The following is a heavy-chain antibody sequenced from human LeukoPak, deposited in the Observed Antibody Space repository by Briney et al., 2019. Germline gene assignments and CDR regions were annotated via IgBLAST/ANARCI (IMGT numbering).Heavy chain of an antibody. J-gene: IGHJ4*02. V-gene: IGHV3-30*18. D-gene: IGHD4-11*01. CDR2: ISYDGSNK. CDR3: AKVGGGSYSGRAPYYFDY. CDR1: GFTFSSYG. Sequence: GGSRRLSCAASGFTFSSYGMHWVRQAPGKGLEWVAVISYDGSNKYYADSVKGRFTISRDNSKNTLYLQMNSLRAEDTAVYYCAKVGGGSYSGRAPYYFDYWGQGTLVTVSS.